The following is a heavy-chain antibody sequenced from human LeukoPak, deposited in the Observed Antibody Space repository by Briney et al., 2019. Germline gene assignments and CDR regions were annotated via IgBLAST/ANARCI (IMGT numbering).Heavy chain of an antibody. V-gene: IGHV3-30*02. CDR1: GFTFSSYG. CDR2: IRYDGSNK. D-gene: IGHD2-2*02. Sequence: PGGSLRLSCAASGFTFSSYGMHWVRQAPGKGLEWVAFIRYDGSNKYYADSVKGRFTISRDNAKNSLYLQMNSLRAEDTAVYYCASEYCSSASCYSDRFDYWGQGTLVTVSS. CDR3: ASEYCSSASCYSDRFDY. J-gene: IGHJ4*02.